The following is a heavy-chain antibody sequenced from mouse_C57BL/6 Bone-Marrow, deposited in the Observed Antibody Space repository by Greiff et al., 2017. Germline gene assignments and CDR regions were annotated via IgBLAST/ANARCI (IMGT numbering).Heavy chain of an antibody. V-gene: IGHV1-55*01. CDR2: IYPGSGST. CDR1: GYTFTSYW. Sequence: VQLQQPGAELVKPGASVKMSCKASGYTFTSYWITWVKQRPGQGLEWIGDIYPGSGSTNYNEKFKSKATLTVDTSSSTAYMQLSSLTSEDSAVYYCASFSTTVHYAMDYWGQGTSVTVAS. D-gene: IGHD1-1*01. CDR3: ASFSTTVHYAMDY. J-gene: IGHJ4*01.